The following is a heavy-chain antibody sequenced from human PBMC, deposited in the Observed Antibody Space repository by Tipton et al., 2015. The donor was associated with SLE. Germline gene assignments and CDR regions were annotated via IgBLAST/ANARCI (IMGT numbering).Heavy chain of an antibody. CDR2: VNDLGST. J-gene: IGHJ4*02. CDR3: ARRLASSGHLDY. Sequence: TLSLTCGVFAGSFSGYFWTWVRQAPEKGLEWIGEVNDLGSTDYNPSLKSRVSISVDRSKNHFSLNLRFVTAADTAVYYCARRLASSGHLDYWGQGTLVTVSS. CDR1: AGSFSGYF. D-gene: IGHD3-3*02. V-gene: IGHV4-34*01.